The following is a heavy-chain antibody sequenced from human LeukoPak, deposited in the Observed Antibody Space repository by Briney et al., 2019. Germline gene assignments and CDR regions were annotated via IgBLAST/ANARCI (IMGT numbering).Heavy chain of an antibody. CDR1: GGTFSSYA. Sequence: SVKVSCKASGGTFSSYAISWVRQAPGQGLEWMGRIIPILGIANYAQKFQGRVTITADKSTSTAYMELSSLRSEDTAVYYCARGHGSSSSHTRHFDYWGQGTLVTVSS. CDR2: IIPILGIA. J-gene: IGHJ4*02. V-gene: IGHV1-69*04. D-gene: IGHD6-6*01. CDR3: ARGHGSSSSHTRHFDY.